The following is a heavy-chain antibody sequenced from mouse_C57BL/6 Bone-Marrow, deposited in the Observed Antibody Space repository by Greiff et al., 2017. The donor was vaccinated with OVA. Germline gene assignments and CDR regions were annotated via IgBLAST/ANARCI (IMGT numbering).Heavy chain of an antibody. J-gene: IGHJ2*01. V-gene: IGHV14-4*01. Sequence: VQLQQSGAELVRPGASVKLSCTASGFNIKDDYMHWVKQRPEQGLEWIGWIDPENGDTEYASKFQGKATITADTSSNTAYLQLSSLTSEDTAVDYCTTPYYYGSSDGYWGQGTTLTVSS. CDR1: GFNIKDDY. D-gene: IGHD1-1*01. CDR3: TTPYYYGSSDGY. CDR2: IDPENGDT.